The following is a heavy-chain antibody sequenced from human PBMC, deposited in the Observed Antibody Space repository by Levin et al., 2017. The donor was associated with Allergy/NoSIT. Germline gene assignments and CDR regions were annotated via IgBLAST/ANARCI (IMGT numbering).Heavy chain of an antibody. V-gene: IGHV4-34*01. J-gene: IGHJ4*02. Sequence: PSETLSLTCAVYGGSFSGYYWSWIRQPPGKGLEWIGEINHSGSTNYNPSLKSRVTISVDTSKNQFSLKLSSVTAADTAVYYCARGPYYYDSSGHFGYWGQGTLVTVSS. CDR2: INHSGST. CDR1: GGSFSGYY. CDR3: ARGPYYYDSSGHFGY. D-gene: IGHD3-22*01.